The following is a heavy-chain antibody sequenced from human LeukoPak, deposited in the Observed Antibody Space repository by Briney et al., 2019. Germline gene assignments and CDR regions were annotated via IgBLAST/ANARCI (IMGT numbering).Heavy chain of an antibody. CDR1: GFSFEDYG. J-gene: IGHJ3*02. Sequence: GGSLRLSCAASGFSFEDYGMSWVRQAPGKGLEWVSGINWNGGSTGYGDSVKGRFTISRDNAKNCLYLQMNSLRAEDTALYYCARDRESCGGDCYSSNDAFDIWGQGIKVTVSS. V-gene: IGHV3-20*04. D-gene: IGHD2-21*02. CDR3: ARDRESCGGDCYSSNDAFDI. CDR2: INWNGGST.